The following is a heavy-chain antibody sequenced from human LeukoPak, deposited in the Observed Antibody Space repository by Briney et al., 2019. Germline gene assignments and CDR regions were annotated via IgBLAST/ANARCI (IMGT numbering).Heavy chain of an antibody. CDR3: TRQPPRTGTVDY. V-gene: IGHV3-73*01. J-gene: IGHJ4*01. Sequence: GGSLRLSCAASGFTFSDSPIHWVRQASGKGLEWVGRVRDKTNNYATGYAASVTGRFTISRDDAKNTAYLQMNSLKTEDTAVYYCTRQPPRTGTVDYWGHGTLVIVSS. CDR2: VRDKTNNYAT. D-gene: IGHD3/OR15-3a*01. CDR1: GFTFSDSP.